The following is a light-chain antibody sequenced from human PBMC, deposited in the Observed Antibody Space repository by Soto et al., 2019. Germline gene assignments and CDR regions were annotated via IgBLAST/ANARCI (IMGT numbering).Light chain of an antibody. CDR1: SSDVGGYNY. CDR3: SSDRV. V-gene: IGLV2-8*01. J-gene: IGLJ1*01. Sequence: QSALTQPPSASGSPGQSVTISCTGTSSDVGGYNYVSWYQQHPGTAHKLMIYEVSKRPSGVPDRFSGSKSGNTASLTVSGLHAEDAADYYCSSDRVFGTGTKLTVL. CDR2: EVS.